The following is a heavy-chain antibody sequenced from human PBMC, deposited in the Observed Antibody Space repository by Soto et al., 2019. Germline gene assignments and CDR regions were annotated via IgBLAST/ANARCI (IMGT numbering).Heavy chain of an antibody. CDR2: INAGNGNT. CDR1: GYTFTSYA. D-gene: IGHD2-2*02. J-gene: IGHJ4*02. CDR3: ARSLQIVPAAIAY. Sequence: ASVKVSCKASGYTFTSYAMHWVRQAPGQRLEWMGWINAGNGNTKYSQKFQGRVIITRDTSASTAYMELSSLRSEDTAVYYCARSLQIVPAAIAYWGQGTLVTVSS. V-gene: IGHV1-3*01.